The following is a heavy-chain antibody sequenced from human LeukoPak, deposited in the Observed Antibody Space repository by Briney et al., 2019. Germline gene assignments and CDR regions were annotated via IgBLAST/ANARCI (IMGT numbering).Heavy chain of an antibody. CDR2: IGTSSSYT. Sequence: GGSLRLSCAASGFTFRGYYMSWVRQAPGKGLEWVSDIGTSSSYTNYADSVKGRFTISRDNAKNSLYLQMNSLRAEDTAVYYCARTRGYCSGGTCYAYYFDYWGQGILVTVSS. V-gene: IGHV3-11*03. CDR3: ARTRGYCSGGTCYAYYFDY. J-gene: IGHJ4*02. D-gene: IGHD2-15*01. CDR1: GFTFRGYY.